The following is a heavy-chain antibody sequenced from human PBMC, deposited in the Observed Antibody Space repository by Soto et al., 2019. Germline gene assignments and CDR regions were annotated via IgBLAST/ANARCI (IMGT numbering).Heavy chain of an antibody. CDR3: SILWFGNPTRGMDV. J-gene: IGHJ6*02. CDR1: GFTLTNSA. CDR2: IVVGSGNT. D-gene: IGHD3-10*01. Sequence: SVKVSCKASGFTLTNSAVQWVRQARGQRPEWIGWIVVGSGNTDYAQKFQERVTITRDTSASTAYMELSSLRSEDTVVYYCSILWFGNPTRGMDVWGQGTTVTVSS. V-gene: IGHV1-58*01.